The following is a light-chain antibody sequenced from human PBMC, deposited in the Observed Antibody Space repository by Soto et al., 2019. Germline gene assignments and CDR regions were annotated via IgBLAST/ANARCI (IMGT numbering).Light chain of an antibody. CDR2: DVT. J-gene: IGLJ1*01. CDR1: SSDVGGYNY. CDR3: CSHAGTYTSV. Sequence: QSVLTQPRSVSGSPGQSVTISCTGTSSDVGGYNYVSWYQQYPGKAPKLMIYDVTKRPSGVPDRFSGSKPGNTASLTISGLQAEDEADYYCCSHAGTYTSVFGAGTKVTVL. V-gene: IGLV2-11*01.